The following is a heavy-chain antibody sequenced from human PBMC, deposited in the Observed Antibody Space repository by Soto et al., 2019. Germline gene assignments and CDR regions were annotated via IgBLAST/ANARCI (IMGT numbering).Heavy chain of an antibody. D-gene: IGHD3-10*01. CDR2: INHSGST. CDR1: GGSFSGYY. J-gene: IGHJ4*02. Sequence: QVQLQQWGAGLLKPSETLSLTCAVYGGSFSGYYWSWIRQPPGKGLEWIGEINHSGSTNYNPSLKSRVTISVDTSKNQFSLKLSSVIAADMAVYYCARGGVVRGVRGYVYWGQGTLVTVSS. V-gene: IGHV4-34*01. CDR3: ARGGVVRGVRGYVY.